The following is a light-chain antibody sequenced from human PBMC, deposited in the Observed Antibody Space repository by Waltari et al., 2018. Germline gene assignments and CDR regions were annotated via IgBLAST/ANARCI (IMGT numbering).Light chain of an antibody. J-gene: IGKJ5*01. CDR2: GAS. Sequence: DIQMTQSPSSLSASVGDRVTISCRASQSVRRYLNWYQQKAGKAPKPLIYGASSLQTGTPSMFSASGCGTAFTLILSSLEPEDFVTYFCQQSYTTPSTFGQGTRLAL. V-gene: IGKV1-39*01. CDR3: QQSYTTPST. CDR1: QSVRRY.